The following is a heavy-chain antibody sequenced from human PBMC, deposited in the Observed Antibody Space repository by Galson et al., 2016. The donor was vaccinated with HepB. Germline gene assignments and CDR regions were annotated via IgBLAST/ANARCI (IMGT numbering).Heavy chain of an antibody. D-gene: IGHD6-13*01. CDR1: GFTFSDHG. Sequence: SLRLSCAASGFTFSDHGVSWVRQAPGKGLEWVSGISGSGGTTYYAESVKGRFTISRDKSGNTLDLQMNSLRGADTAVYYFVRETYSFPEESGTALFDYWGQGALVTVS. V-gene: IGHV3-23*01. J-gene: IGHJ4*02. CDR3: VRETYSFPEESGTALFDY. CDR2: ISGSGGTT.